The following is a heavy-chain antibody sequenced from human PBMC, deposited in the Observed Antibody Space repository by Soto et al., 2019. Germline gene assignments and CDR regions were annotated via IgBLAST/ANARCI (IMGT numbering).Heavy chain of an antibody. Sequence: QVQLQESGPGLVKPSETLSLTCTVSGGAISSGGYYWNWIRQLPGKGLEWIGYVYYSGSTSYNPSLESRVTISVDTSTNHFSLKLSSLTAADTAVYFCASSAGTFDYWGQGTLVTVSS. CDR2: VYYSGST. D-gene: IGHD1-1*01. J-gene: IGHJ4*02. CDR1: GGAISSGGYY. CDR3: ASSAGTFDY. V-gene: IGHV4-31*03.